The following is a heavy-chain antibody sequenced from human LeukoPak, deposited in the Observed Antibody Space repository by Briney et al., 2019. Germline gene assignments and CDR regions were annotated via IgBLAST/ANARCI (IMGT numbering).Heavy chain of an antibody. V-gene: IGHV4-39*01. CDR3: VRHDGRGGATMGALDS. Sequence: SETLFLTCTVSGGSINSSSYYWGWIRQSPGKGLEWFASLSYSGSTYYNPSLNSRVAISVVTSKNQFSLQLNSVTAADTAVYYCVRHDGRGGATMGALDSWGQGSLVTVSS. J-gene: IGHJ4*02. D-gene: IGHD5-12*01. CDR2: LSYSGST. CDR1: GGSINSSSYY.